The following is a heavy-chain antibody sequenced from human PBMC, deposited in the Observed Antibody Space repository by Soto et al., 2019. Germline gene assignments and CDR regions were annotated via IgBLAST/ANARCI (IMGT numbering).Heavy chain of an antibody. V-gene: IGHV3-21*01. CDR2: ISSSSSYI. CDR3: ARAPTIFDTFDP. Sequence: PGGSLRLSCAASGFPFSSYSMNWVRQAPGKGLEWVSSISSSSSYIYYADSVKGRFTISRDNAKNSLYLQMNSLRAEDTAVYYCARAPTIFDTFDPWGQGTLVTVSS. CDR1: GFPFSSYS. J-gene: IGHJ5*02. D-gene: IGHD3-3*01.